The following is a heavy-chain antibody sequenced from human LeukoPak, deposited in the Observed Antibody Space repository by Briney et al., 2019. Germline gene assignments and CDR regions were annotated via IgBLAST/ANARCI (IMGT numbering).Heavy chain of an antibody. CDR2: ISAYNGNT. Sequence: ASVKVSCKASGYTFTSYGISWVRLAPGQGLEWMGWISAYNGNTNYAQKLQGRVTVTTDTSTSTAYMELRSLRSDDTAVYYCARDVLLWFGGNWFDPWGQGTLVTISS. CDR1: GYTFTSYG. V-gene: IGHV1-18*01. D-gene: IGHD3-10*01. CDR3: ARDVLLWFGGNWFDP. J-gene: IGHJ5*02.